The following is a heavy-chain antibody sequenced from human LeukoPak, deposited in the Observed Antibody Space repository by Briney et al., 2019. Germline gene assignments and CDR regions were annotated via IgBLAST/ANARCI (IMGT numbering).Heavy chain of an antibody. V-gene: IGHV3-21*01. CDR1: GFTFGKYN. CDR2: IGTSGRDM. J-gene: IGHJ6*02. Sequence: GGSLRLSCAASGFTFGKYNMDWVRQAPGKGLEWVSSIGTSGRDMYYVASVKGRFAISRDNAKNSLYLQMNSLRAEDTAVYYCAREDYGGNSDYYYGMDVWGQGTTVTVSS. CDR3: AREDYGGNSDYYYGMDV. D-gene: IGHD4-23*01.